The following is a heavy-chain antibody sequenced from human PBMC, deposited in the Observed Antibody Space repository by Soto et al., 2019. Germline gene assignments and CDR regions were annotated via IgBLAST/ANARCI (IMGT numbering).Heavy chain of an antibody. D-gene: IGHD4-17*01. CDR2: TYHSGTP. J-gene: IGHJ5*02. CDR3: ARETYGDYVVDFGP. Sequence: QLQLQESGSRLVKSSETLSLTCGVSGDTISTGGYSWAWIRQPPGKALEWIGHTYHSGTPHYNPSPKSRANTSVARLKNQFSLKASSETVADAAVYYCARETYGDYVVDFGPWGQGTLVTVSP. CDR1: GDTISTGGYS. V-gene: IGHV4-30-2*01.